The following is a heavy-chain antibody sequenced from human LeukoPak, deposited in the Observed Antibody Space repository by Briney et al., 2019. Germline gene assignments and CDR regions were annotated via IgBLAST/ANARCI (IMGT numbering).Heavy chain of an antibody. CDR2: ISYDGSNK. CDR3: ARDRNRRFLEWLLEYFDY. V-gene: IGHV3-30-3*01. Sequence: GRSPRLSCAASGFTFSSYAMHWVRQAPGKGLEWVAVISYDGSNKYYADSVKGRFTISRDNSKNTLYLQMNSLRAEDTAVYYCARDRNRRFLEWLLEYFDYWGQGTLVTVSS. J-gene: IGHJ4*02. D-gene: IGHD3-3*01. CDR1: GFTFSSYA.